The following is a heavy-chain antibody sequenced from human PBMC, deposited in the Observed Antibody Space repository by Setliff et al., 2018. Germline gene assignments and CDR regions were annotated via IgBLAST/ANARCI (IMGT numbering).Heavy chain of an antibody. V-gene: IGHV4-39*01. CDR3: ASYRQDVNY. J-gene: IGHJ4*02. CDR1: GGSISSSSYY. CDR2: IYYSGST. Sequence: PSETLSLTCTVSGGSISSSSYYWGWIRQPPGKGLEWIGSIYYSGSTYYNPSLKSRITISVDTSKKQFSLKLSSVTATDTAVYYCASYRQDVNYWGQGTLVTVSS. D-gene: IGHD4-4*01.